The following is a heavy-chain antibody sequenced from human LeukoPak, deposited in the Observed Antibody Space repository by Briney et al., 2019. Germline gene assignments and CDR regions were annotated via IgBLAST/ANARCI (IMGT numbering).Heavy chain of an antibody. V-gene: IGHV4-30-4*01. J-gene: IGHJ4*02. Sequence: SETLSLTCTVSGGAISSVDYYWSWIRQPPGKGLEWIGYIYYSGSTYYNPSLKSRVTISVDTSKNQFSLKLSSVTAADTAVYYCAREDYGSGSYSYWGQGTLVTVSS. CDR2: IYYSGST. CDR3: AREDYGSGSYSY. CDR1: GGAISSVDYY. D-gene: IGHD3-10*01.